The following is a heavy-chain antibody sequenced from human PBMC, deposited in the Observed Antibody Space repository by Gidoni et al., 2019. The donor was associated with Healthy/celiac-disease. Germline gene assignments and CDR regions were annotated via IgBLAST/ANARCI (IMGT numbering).Heavy chain of an antibody. D-gene: IGHD3-22*01. Sequence: QVQLQESGPGLVKPSQTLSLTCTVSGGSISSGIYYWSWIRQPAGKGLEWIGRIYTSGSTNYNPSLKSRVTISVDTSKNQFSLKLSSVTAADTAVYYCASEDYYDSSGYSGNFQHWGQGTLVTVSS. J-gene: IGHJ1*01. V-gene: IGHV4-61*02. CDR2: IYTSGST. CDR3: ASEDYYDSSGYSGNFQH. CDR1: GGSISSGIYY.